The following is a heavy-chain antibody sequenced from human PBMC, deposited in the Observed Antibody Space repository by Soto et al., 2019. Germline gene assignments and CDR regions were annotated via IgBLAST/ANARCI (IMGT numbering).Heavy chain of an antibody. Sequence: PVRSLRLSCAAAGVTRGGYGMSWVRQAPVKGLEWVSAVSPNGQGIYYADSVRGRFTISRDFSKNTVFLHMDSLRAEDTAVYYCAKDRASPRDYYGMDVWGQGTTVTVSS. CDR1: GVTRGGYG. CDR2: VSPNGQGI. J-gene: IGHJ6*02. CDR3: AKDRASPRDYYGMDV. V-gene: IGHV3-23*01.